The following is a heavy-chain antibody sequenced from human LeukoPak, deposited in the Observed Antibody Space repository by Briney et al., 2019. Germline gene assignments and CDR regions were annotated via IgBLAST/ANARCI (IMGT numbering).Heavy chain of an antibody. J-gene: IGHJ4*02. CDR3: AKDPGYCSGGSCYGTLYY. CDR1: GFTFSSYG. Sequence: GGSLRLSCAASGFTFSSYGMHWVLQAPGKGLEMVAVISYDGSNKYYADSVKGRFTISRDNSKNTLYLQMNSLRAEDTAVYYCAKDPGYCSGGSCYGTLYYWGQGTLVTVSS. V-gene: IGHV3-30*18. CDR2: ISYDGSNK. D-gene: IGHD2-15*01.